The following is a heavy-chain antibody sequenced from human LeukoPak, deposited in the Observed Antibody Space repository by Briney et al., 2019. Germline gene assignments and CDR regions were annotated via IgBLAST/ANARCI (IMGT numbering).Heavy chain of an antibody. CDR1: GFTFSSYW. CDR3: ARDPVEWELLLDY. D-gene: IGHD1-26*01. J-gene: IGHJ4*02. CDR2: MNIDGSEK. V-gene: IGHV3-7*01. Sequence: GGSLRLSCAASGFTFSSYWMGWVRQAPGKRLEWVANMNIDGSEKYYADSVKGRFSISRDNARNSVYLQMASLRVEDTAVYYCARDPVEWELLLDYWGQGTLVTVSS.